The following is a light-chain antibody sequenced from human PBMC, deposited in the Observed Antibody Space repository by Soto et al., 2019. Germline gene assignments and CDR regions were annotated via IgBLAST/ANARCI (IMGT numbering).Light chain of an antibody. V-gene: IGKV1-39*01. CDR2: TAS. J-gene: IGKJ5*01. Sequence: DIQMTQSPSSLSASVGDRVTITCRASQPIGTYLNWYQQTPGNAPTLLIYTASTLLGEVPSTFIGSGSGTDFTLTIDSRQPEDFATYYFQQGSASAITFGQGTRLEIQ. CDR3: QQGSASAIT. CDR1: QPIGTY.